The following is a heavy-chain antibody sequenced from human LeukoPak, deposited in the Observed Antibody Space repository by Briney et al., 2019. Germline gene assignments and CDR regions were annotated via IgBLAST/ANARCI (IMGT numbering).Heavy chain of an antibody. CDR3: AGGPVTTFY. J-gene: IGHJ4*02. CDR1: GDSLSSHY. D-gene: IGHD4-17*01. Sequence: KPSETLSLTCTVSGDSLSSHYWSWIRQPAGKGLEWVGRIHTSGSTDYNPSLKSRVTMSVDTSKNQFSLKVSSVTAADTAVYYCAGGPVTTFYWGQGTLVTVSS. CDR2: IHTSGST. V-gene: IGHV4-4*07.